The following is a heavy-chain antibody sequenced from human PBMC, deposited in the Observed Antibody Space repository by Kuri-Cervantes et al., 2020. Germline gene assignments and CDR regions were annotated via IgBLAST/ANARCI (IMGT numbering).Heavy chain of an antibody. Sequence: ASVKVSCKASGYTFTSYDINWVRQATGQGLEWMGWMNPNSGNTGYAQKFQGRVTMTRNTSISTAYMELSSLRSEDTAVYYCARAIGMGTYYYYGMGVWGQGTTVTVSS. CDR2: MNPNSGNT. CDR3: ARAIGMGTYYYYGMGV. CDR1: GYTFTSYD. D-gene: IGHD3-16*02. J-gene: IGHJ6*02. V-gene: IGHV1-8*01.